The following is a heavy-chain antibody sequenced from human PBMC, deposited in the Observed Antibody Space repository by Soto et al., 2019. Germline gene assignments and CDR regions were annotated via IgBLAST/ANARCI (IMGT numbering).Heavy chain of an antibody. Sequence: GASVKVSCKASGYTFTGYYMHWVRQAPGQGLEWMGWINPNSGGTNYAQKFHGKVTISADRSIGTAYLQWSSLEASDSAFYFCARSPRSSPYFDYWGQGALVTVSS. CDR2: INPNSGGT. J-gene: IGHJ4*02. CDR1: GYTFTGYY. D-gene: IGHD6-13*01. CDR3: ARSPRSSPYFDY. V-gene: IGHV1-2*02.